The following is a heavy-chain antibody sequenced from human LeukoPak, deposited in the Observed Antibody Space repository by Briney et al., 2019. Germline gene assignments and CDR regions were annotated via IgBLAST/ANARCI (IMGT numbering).Heavy chain of an antibody. V-gene: IGHV4-34*01. Sequence: PSETLSLTCAVYGGSLQSFYWSWVRQPPGRGLEWIGEIDHIGRSKYNPSLKSRLTISIDRSKNQFSLKLNSVSAADTAVYFCARPVGCSSTTCTGPMDVWGRGTTVIVSS. CDR2: IDHIGRS. D-gene: IGHD2-2*01. CDR3: ARPVGCSSTTCTGPMDV. CDR1: GGSLQSFY. J-gene: IGHJ6*03.